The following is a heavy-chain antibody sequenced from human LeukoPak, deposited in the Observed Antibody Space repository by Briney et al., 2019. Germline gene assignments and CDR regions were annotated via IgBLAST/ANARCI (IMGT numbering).Heavy chain of an antibody. CDR3: AKKGCTGTTCHLNS. Sequence: GGSLRLSCAASGFTFSDYAMSWVRQAPGKGLEWVSSISGGGGSTYYADSVKGRFTLSRDNSKNTLYLQMNSLRVDDTAVYYCAKKGCTGTTCHLNSWGQGTLLTVSS. CDR2: ISGGGGST. V-gene: IGHV3-23*01. D-gene: IGHD2-8*02. CDR1: GFTFSDYA. J-gene: IGHJ4*02.